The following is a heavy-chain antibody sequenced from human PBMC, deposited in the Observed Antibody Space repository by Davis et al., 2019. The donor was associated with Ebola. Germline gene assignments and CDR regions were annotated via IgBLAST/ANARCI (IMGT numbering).Heavy chain of an antibody. J-gene: IGHJ6*04. Sequence: AASVPVSCKASRYTFTSYYLYSVRQPPGHGLEWLGLINPSGGSTSYAQKFQGRVTLTRDTSTSTVYMELSSLRSEDTVVYYCAREALVVVAATPAGFYYGMDVWGKGTTVTVSS. V-gene: IGHV1-46*01. CDR3: AREALVVVAATPAGFYYGMDV. CDR2: INPSGGST. D-gene: IGHD2-15*01. CDR1: RYTFTSYY.